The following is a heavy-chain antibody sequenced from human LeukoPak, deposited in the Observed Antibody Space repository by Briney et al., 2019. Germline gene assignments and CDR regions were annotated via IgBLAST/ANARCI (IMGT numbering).Heavy chain of an antibody. CDR3: ARSAWVDCFDY. V-gene: IGHV3-21*01. CDR1: GFTFNNYN. D-gene: IGHD2-15*01. Sequence: GGSLRLSCAASGFTFNNYNMNWVRQAPGKALEWVSSITSSGTYIFYADSVKGRFTISRDNAKNTLYLQMNSLRAEDTAVYYCARSAWVDCFDYWGQGTLVTVSS. CDR2: ITSSGTYI. J-gene: IGHJ4*02.